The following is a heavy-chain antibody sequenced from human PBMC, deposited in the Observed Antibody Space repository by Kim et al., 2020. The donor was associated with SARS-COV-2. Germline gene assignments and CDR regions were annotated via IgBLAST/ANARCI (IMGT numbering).Heavy chain of an antibody. CDR2: ICHSGNT. V-gene: IGHV4-39*07. J-gene: IGHJ4*01. CDR1: GAPISGINCY. CDR3: ARDQVESYDDSTSGID. Sequence: SETLSLTCSVSGAPISGINCYWGWIRQPPGKGLEWIGGICHSGNTHYNPSLKSRVTISTDTSKNQFSLKLTSVTAAATAVYYCARDQVESYDDSTSGID. D-gene: IGHD3-10*01.